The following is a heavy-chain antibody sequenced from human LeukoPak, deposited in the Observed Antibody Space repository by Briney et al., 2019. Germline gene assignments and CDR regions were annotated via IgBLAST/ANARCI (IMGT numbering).Heavy chain of an antibody. J-gene: IGHJ6*02. V-gene: IGHV4-59*01. CDR3: ARDLYGDYGMDV. CDR2: IYYSGST. Sequence: SGTLSLTCTVSGGSISSYYWSWIRQPPGKGLEWIGYIYYSGSTNYNPSLKSRVTISVDTSKNQFSLKLSSVTAADTAVYYCARDLYGDYGMDVWGQGTTVTVSS. D-gene: IGHD4-17*01. CDR1: GGSISSYY.